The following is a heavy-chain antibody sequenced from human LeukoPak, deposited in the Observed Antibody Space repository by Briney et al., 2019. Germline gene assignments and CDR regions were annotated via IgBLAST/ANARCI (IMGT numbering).Heavy chain of an antibody. CDR3: ARDLLSTAGYFDY. CDR2: IYYSGST. CDR1: GGSISSSSYY. D-gene: IGHD6-19*01. V-gene: IGHV4-39*07. J-gene: IGHJ4*02. Sequence: SSETLSLTCTVSGGSISSSSYYWGWIRQPPGKGLEWIGSIYYSGSTNYNPSLKSRVTISVDTSKNQFSLNLSSVTAADTAVYYCARDLLSTAGYFDYWGQGTLVTVSS.